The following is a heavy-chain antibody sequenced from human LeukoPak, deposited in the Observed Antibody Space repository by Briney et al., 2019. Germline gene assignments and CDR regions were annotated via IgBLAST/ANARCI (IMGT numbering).Heavy chain of an antibody. V-gene: IGHV1-46*03. CDR2: INPSGSST. Sequence: ASVKVSCKASGYTFTSYYMHWVRQAPGQGLEWMGIINPSGSSTSYAQKFQGRVTMTRDTSTSTVYMELSSLRSEDTAVYYCARAITGTTALGYWGQGTLVTVSS. CDR3: ARAITGTTALGY. CDR1: GYTFTSYY. D-gene: IGHD1-7*01. J-gene: IGHJ4*02.